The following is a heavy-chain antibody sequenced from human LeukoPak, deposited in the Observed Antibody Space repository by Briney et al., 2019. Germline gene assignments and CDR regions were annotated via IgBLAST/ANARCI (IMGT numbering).Heavy chain of an antibody. J-gene: IGHJ4*02. CDR3: ARGTPYGDYALDY. CDR1: GYTFTSYA. CDR2: INAGNGNT. V-gene: IGHV1-3*01. Sequence: ASVKVSCKASGYTFTSYAMHWVRQAPGQRLEWMGWINAGNGNTKYSQKFQGRVTITRDTSASTAYMELSSLRSEDTAVYYCARGTPYGDYALDYWGQGTLVTVSS. D-gene: IGHD4-17*01.